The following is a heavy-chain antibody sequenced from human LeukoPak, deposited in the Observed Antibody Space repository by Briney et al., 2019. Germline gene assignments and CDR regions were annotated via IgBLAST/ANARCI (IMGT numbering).Heavy chain of an antibody. CDR1: GFTFSSYA. Sequence: GGSLRLSCAASGFTFSSYAMSWVRQAPGKGLEWVSAISGSGGSTYYADSVKGRFTISRDNSRNTLYVQMDSLRAEDTALYYCVRGGRRWGQGILVTVSS. J-gene: IGHJ1*01. CDR2: ISGSGGST. V-gene: IGHV3-23*01. CDR3: VRGGRR.